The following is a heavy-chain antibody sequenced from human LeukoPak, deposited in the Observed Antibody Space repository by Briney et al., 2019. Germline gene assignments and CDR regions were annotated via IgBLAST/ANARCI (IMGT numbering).Heavy chain of an antibody. CDR2: IYLSGST. CDR3: ARITMVRGVIINDYYFDY. V-gene: IGHV4-4*02. CDR1: GGSISSSNW. D-gene: IGHD3-10*01. J-gene: IGHJ4*02. Sequence: SETLSLTCAVSGGSISSSNWWSWVRQPPGKGLEWIGEIYLSGSTNYNPSLKSRVTISVDKSKNQFSLKLSSVTAADTAVYYCARITMVRGVIINDYYFDYWGQGTLVTVSS.